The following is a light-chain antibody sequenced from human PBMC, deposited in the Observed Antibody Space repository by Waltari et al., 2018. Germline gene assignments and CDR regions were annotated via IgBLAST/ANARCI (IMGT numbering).Light chain of an antibody. V-gene: IGKV1-9*01. J-gene: IGKJ4*01. Sequence: DIQLTQSPSFLSVSVGDRVTITCRASQGISSSLAWYQQKPGKAPKLLVYAASSLQSGVPSRSSGSGSGTEFTRTSSSLQPEDFASYYCQQLSTYPLTIGGGTKVEIK. CDR1: QGISSS. CDR2: AAS. CDR3: QQLSTYPLT.